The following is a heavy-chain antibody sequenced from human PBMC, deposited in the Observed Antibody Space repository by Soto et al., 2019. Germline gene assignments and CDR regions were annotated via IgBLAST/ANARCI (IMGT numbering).Heavy chain of an antibody. J-gene: IGHJ6*02. CDR3: ARAPISDFWSGYPTKYYYYYGMGA. CDR2: IIPIFGTA. Sequence: SVKVSCKASGGTFSSYAISWVRQAPGQGLEWMGGIIPIFGTANYAQKFQGRVTITADESTSTAYMELSSLRSEDTAVYYCARAPISDFWSGYPTKYYYYYGMGAWGQGTTVTVSS. CDR1: GGTFSSYA. V-gene: IGHV1-69*13. D-gene: IGHD3-3*01.